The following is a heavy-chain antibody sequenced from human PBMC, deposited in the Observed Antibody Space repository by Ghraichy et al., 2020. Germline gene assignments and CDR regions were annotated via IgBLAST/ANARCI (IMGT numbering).Heavy chain of an antibody. CDR2: INAGNGNT. D-gene: IGHD3-22*01. Sequence: ASVKVSCKASGYTFTSYAMHWVRQAPGQRLEWMGWINAGNGNTKYSQKFQGRVTITRDTSASTAYMELSSLRSEDTAVYYCARDFLPKSYYYDSSGYSFDYWGQGTLVTVSS. V-gene: IGHV1-3*01. CDR1: GYTFTSYA. J-gene: IGHJ4*02. CDR3: ARDFLPKSYYYDSSGYSFDY.